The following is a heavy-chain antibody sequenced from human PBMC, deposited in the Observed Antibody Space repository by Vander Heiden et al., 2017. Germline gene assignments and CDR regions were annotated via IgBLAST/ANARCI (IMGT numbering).Heavy chain of an antibody. Sequence: EVQLVESGGGLIQPGGSLRLSCAASGFTVSNNYMSWVRQPPWKGLEWVSVVYSDGITYYAESVKGRFTISRDNSANTVHLEMNSLRAEDTAIYYCVKDTTCSSGSCYSHFWGQGTLVTVSS. CDR1: GFTVSNNY. D-gene: IGHD2-15*01. V-gene: IGHV3-53*01. CDR2: VYSDGIT. J-gene: IGHJ4*02. CDR3: VKDTTCSSGSCYSHF.